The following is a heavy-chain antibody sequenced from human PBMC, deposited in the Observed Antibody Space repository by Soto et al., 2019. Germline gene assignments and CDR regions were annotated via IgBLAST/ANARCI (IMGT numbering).Heavy chain of an antibody. CDR2: IWYDGSNK. J-gene: IGHJ6*02. D-gene: IGHD6-6*01. CDR1: GFTFSGYG. CDR3: ARDLGVSSSRDYYYYGMDV. V-gene: IGHV3-33*01. Sequence: PGGSLRLSCAASGFTFSGYGMHWVRQARGKGLEWVAVIWYDGSNKYYADSVKGRFTSSRDSSKNTLYLQMNSLRAEDTAVYYCARDLGVSSSRDYYYYGMDVWGQGTTVTVSS.